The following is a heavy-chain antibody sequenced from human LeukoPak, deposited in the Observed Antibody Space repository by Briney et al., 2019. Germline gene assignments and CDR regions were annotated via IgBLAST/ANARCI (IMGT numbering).Heavy chain of an antibody. CDR1: GFTFSSYA. J-gene: IGHJ4*02. CDR2: ISGSGGST. Sequence: PGGSLRLSCAASGFTFSSYAMSWVRQAPGKGLEWVSAISGSGGSTYYADSVKGRFTISRDNAKNSLYLQMNSLRAEDTAVYYCAREGVGARYYYDSSGYYFFDYWGQGTLVTVSS. V-gene: IGHV3-23*01. CDR3: AREGVGARYYYDSSGYYFFDY. D-gene: IGHD3-22*01.